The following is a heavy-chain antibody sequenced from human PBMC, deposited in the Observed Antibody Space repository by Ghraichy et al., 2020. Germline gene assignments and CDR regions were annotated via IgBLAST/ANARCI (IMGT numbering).Heavy chain of an antibody. CDR1: GYTFTSYA. CDR2: INAGNGNT. Sequence: ASVKVSCKASGYTFTSYAMHWVRQAPGQRLEWMGWINAGNGNTKYSQKFQGRVTITRDTSASTAYMELSSLRSEDTAVYYCARGRLRAIGDFDYWGQGTLVTVSS. CDR3: ARGRLRAIGDFDY. J-gene: IGHJ4*02. V-gene: IGHV1-3*01. D-gene: IGHD1-1*01.